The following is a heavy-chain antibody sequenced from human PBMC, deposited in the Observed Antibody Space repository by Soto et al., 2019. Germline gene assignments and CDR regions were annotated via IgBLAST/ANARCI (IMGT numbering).Heavy chain of an antibody. CDR1: GYTLTELS. D-gene: IGHD1-7*01. Sequence: QVQLVQSGAEVKKPGASVKVSCKVSGYTLTELSMHWVRQAPGKGLEWMGGFDPEDGETIYAQKFQGRVTMTEDTSTDTAYMELSSLRSEDTAVYYCATALKDWNYVGGPEYYFDYWGQGTLVTVSS. J-gene: IGHJ4*02. V-gene: IGHV1-24*01. CDR3: ATALKDWNYVGGPEYYFDY. CDR2: FDPEDGET.